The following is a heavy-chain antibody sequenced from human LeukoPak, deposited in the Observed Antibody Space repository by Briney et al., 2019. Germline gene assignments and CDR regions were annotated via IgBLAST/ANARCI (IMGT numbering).Heavy chain of an antibody. J-gene: IGHJ4*02. CDR2: IAPGDSDT. Sequence: GESLKISCKGSGYSFTAYWIGCVRQMPGKGLELMGIIAPGDSDTRYNPAFQGQVTISADKSISTAYLQWSSLKASDTAMYYCAGGDCSSVNCHFDYWGQGTLVTVSS. V-gene: IGHV5-51*01. D-gene: IGHD2-15*01. CDR1: GYSFTAYW. CDR3: AGGDCSSVNCHFDY.